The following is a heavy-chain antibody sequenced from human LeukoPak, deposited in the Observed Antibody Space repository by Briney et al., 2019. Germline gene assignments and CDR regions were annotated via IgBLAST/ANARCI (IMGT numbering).Heavy chain of an antibody. CDR3: ARGLPAVSGLYAFDI. J-gene: IGHJ3*02. D-gene: IGHD2-2*01. CDR1: GYIFTGFY. Sequence: GASVKVSCKASGYIFTGFYMHWVRQAPGQGLEWMGWITPNSGGTNFAQKFQGRVTMTRDTSISTAYMELTRLRSDDTAVYYCARGLPAVSGLYAFDIWGQGTMVTVSS. CDR2: ITPNSGGT. V-gene: IGHV1-2*02.